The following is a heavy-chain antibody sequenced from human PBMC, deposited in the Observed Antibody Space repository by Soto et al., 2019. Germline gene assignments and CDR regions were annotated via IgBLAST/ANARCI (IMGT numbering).Heavy chain of an antibody. CDR3: ARQGMVRGVIFDYYYYMDV. D-gene: IGHD3-10*01. J-gene: IGHJ6*03. V-gene: IGHV1-3*01. CDR1: GYTFTSYA. CDR2: INAGNGNT. Sequence: ASVKVSCKASGYTFTSYAMHWVRQAPGQRLEWMGWINAGNGNTKYSQKFQGRVTITRDTSASTAYMELSSLRSEDTAVYYCARQGMVRGVIFDYYYYMDVWGKGTTVTVSS.